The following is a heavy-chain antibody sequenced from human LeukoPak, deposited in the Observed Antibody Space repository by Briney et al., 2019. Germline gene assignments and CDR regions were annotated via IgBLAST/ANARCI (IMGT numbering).Heavy chain of an antibody. CDR2: ISAYNGNT. D-gene: IGHD2-15*01. CDR3: ARDCSGDSCYSVDY. J-gene: IGHJ4*02. Sequence: VASVKVSCKASGYTFTSYGISWVRQAPGQGLEWMGWISAYNGNTNYAQKLQGRVTMTTDTSTSTAYMELRSLRSDDTAVYYCARDCSGDSCYSVDYWGQGTLVTVSS. CDR1: GYTFTSYG. V-gene: IGHV1-18*01.